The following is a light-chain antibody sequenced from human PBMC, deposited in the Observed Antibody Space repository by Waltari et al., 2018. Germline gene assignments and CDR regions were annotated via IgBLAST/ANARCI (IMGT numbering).Light chain of an antibody. CDR3: LQHNSYPLT. CDR2: SAS. J-gene: IGKJ1*01. V-gene: IGKV1-17*01. CDR1: QDIRND. Sequence: DIQMTQSPSSLSASVGDRVTITCRASQDIRNDLGGYQQKPGKAPKRLIYSASGWHSGVPTRFRGSGSGTECTRTISSLQPEDFATYYCLQHNSYPLTFGQGTKVEIK.